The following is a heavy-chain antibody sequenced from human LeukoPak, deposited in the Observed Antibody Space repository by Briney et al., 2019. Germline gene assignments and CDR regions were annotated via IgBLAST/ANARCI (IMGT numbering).Heavy chain of an antibody. CDR3: ARDRGFGQADV. Sequence: PGGYLTLSCAASGFTFSGYWMSWLRQAPGKGLEWVANIKQDGGEKYYVDSVKGRFTISRDNAKNSLYLQMNSLRAEDTAVYYCARDRGFGQADVWGKGTTVTVSS. J-gene: IGHJ6*04. V-gene: IGHV3-7*01. CDR2: IKQDGGEK. CDR1: GFTFSGYW. D-gene: IGHD3-10*01.